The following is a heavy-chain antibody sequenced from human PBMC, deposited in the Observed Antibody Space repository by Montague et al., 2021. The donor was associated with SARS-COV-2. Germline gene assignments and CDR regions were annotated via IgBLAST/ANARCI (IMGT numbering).Heavy chain of an antibody. J-gene: IGHJ4*02. CDR2: IYHTGHT. D-gene: IGHD6-6*01. CDR1: GASVASGNFY. Sequence: SETLSLTCTVSGASVASGNFYWSWIRQPPGKGLEWIGYIYHTGHTNYNPSLQSRVTMPVDPSKNQFSLTLTSLTAADTAVYYCARSRANVPSRPGFDYWGQGALVTVSS. CDR3: ARSRANVPSRPGFDY. V-gene: IGHV4-61*01.